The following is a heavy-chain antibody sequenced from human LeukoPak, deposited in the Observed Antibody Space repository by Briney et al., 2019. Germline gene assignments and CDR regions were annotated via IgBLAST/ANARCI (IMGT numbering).Heavy chain of an antibody. V-gene: IGHV1-18*04. Sequence: GASVKVSCKASGYTFTSFGFNWVRQAPGQGLEWMGWISTDYGNTNYAQKFQGRVTMTTDTSMSRAYMELKRLTSDDTAVYYCARAPRYCNSGNCYSNPWGQGTLVTVSS. CDR1: GYTFTSFG. J-gene: IGHJ5*02. CDR2: ISTDYGNT. D-gene: IGHD2-15*01. CDR3: ARAPRYCNSGNCYSNP.